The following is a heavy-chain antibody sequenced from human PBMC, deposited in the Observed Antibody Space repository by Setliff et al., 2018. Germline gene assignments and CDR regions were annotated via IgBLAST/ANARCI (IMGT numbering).Heavy chain of an antibody. CDR1: GFTFSSYA. CDR2: ISGSGGST. CDR3: ARGSSSYDY. V-gene: IGHV3-23*01. D-gene: IGHD6-6*01. J-gene: IGHJ4*02. Sequence: PGGSLRLSCAASGFTFSSYAMSWVRQAPGKGLEWVSAISGSGGSTYYADSVKGRFTISRDNAKNSLYLQMNSLRAEDTAVYYCARGSSSYDYWGQGTLVTVSS.